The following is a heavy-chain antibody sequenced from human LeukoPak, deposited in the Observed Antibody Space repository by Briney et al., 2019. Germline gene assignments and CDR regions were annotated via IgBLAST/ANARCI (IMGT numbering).Heavy chain of an antibody. CDR1: GFTFSPYS. D-gene: IGHD6-25*01. V-gene: IGHV3-21*01. J-gene: IGHJ4*02. CDR3: AKSGRAEFDHGRSGYFDY. Sequence: GGSLRLSCAASGFTFSPYSMNWVRQAPGKGLEWVSSISGTGSYIYYADSVKGRFTISRDNSKNTLYLQMNSLRAEDTAVYYCAKSGRAEFDHGRSGYFDYWGQGTLVTVSS. CDR2: ISGTGSYI.